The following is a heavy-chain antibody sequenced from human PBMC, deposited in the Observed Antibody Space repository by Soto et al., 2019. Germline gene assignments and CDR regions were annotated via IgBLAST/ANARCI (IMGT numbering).Heavy chain of an antibody. CDR1: GGTFSSYA. D-gene: IGHD3-9*01. V-gene: IGHV1-69*12. Sequence: QVQLVQSGAEVKKPGSSVKVSCKASGGTFSSYAISWVRQAPGQGLEWMGGIIPIFGTANYAQKFQGRVTITADESTSTAYMKLSSLRSEDTAVYYCARYYDSLTGGGDYYYGMDVWGQGTTVTVSS. J-gene: IGHJ6*02. CDR3: ARYYDSLTGGGDYYYGMDV. CDR2: IIPIFGTA.